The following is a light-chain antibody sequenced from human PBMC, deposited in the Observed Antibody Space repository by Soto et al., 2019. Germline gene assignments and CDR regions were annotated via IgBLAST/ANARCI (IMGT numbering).Light chain of an antibody. CDR2: KAS. V-gene: IGKV1-5*03. J-gene: IGKJ1*01. Sequence: DIQMTQSPSSVSASVGDRVTITFLSSQSISTYLTWLQQKPGKAPRVLIYKASTLKSGVPSRFSGSGSGTEFTLTISILQPDDFATYYCQHYNSYSEAFGQGTKVDIK. CDR1: QSISTY. CDR3: QHYNSYSEA.